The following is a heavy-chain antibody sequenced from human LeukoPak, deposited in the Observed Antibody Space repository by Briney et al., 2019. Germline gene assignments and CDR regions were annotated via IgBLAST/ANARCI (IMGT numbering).Heavy chain of an antibody. CDR1: GYSFIRYA. D-gene: IGHD5-18*01. Sequence: GASVKLSCNASGYSFIRYAINWVRQAPGQGLEWIGWISTYNGNTNYAQSLQGRLTLTTDTSTNTAYMELRSLRSDDTAVYYCARERDTALAPYFDYWGQGTLVTVSS. J-gene: IGHJ4*02. CDR3: ARERDTALAPYFDY. CDR2: ISTYNGNT. V-gene: IGHV1-18*01.